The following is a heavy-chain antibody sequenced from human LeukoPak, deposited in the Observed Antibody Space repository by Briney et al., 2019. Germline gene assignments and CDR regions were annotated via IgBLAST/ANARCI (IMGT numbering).Heavy chain of an antibody. CDR3: ARDRGYSTFDY. CDR1: AFTFSNYW. V-gene: IGHV3-7*01. D-gene: IGHD4-23*01. Sequence: GGSLRLSCAASAFTFSNYWMSWVRQAPGKGLEWVANIKEDGSEINYVDSVKGRFTISRDNAKNSLYLQMNSLIFDDTAVYYCARDRGYSTFDYWGQGTLVTVSS. J-gene: IGHJ4*02. CDR2: IKEDGSEI.